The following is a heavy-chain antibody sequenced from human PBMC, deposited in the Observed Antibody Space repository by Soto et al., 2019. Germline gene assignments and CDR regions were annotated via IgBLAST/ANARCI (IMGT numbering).Heavy chain of an antibody. V-gene: IGHV1-18*01. Sequence: ASVKVSCKASGYTFTCYGISWVRQAPGQGLEWMGWISAYNGNTNYAQKLQGRVTMTTDTSTSTAYMELRSLRSDDTAVYYCARDSRQTGNPNFDYWGQGTLVTVSS. CDR3: ARDSRQTGNPNFDY. CDR2: ISAYNGNT. D-gene: IGHD1-1*01. CDR1: GYTFTCYG. J-gene: IGHJ4*02.